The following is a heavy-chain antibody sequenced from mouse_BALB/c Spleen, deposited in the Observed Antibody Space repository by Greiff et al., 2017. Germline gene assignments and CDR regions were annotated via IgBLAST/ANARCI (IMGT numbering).Heavy chain of an antibody. CDR1: GFSLTGYG. CDR3: AREGVMTPFDY. J-gene: IGHJ2*01. CDR2: IWGDGST. D-gene: IGHD2-2*01. V-gene: IGHV2-6-7*01. Sequence: VQLQQSGPGLVAPSQSLSITCTVSGFSLTGYGVNWVRQPPGKGLEWLGMIWGDGSTDYNSALKSRLSISKDNSKSQVFLKMNSLQTDDTARYYCAREGVMTPFDYWGQGTTLTVSS.